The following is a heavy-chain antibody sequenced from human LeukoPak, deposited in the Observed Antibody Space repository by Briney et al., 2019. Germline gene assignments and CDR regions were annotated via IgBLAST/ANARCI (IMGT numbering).Heavy chain of an antibody. CDR1: GYTFTSYA. Sequence: ASVKVSCKASGYTFTSYAMHWVRQAPGQRLEWMGWINAGNGNTKYSQKFQGRVTITRDTSASTAYMELSSLRSEDTAVYYCAGGWGSIVATMFGAEYFQHWGQGTLVTVSS. V-gene: IGHV1-3*01. J-gene: IGHJ1*01. CDR3: AGGWGSIVATMFGAEYFQH. CDR2: INAGNGNT. D-gene: IGHD5-12*01.